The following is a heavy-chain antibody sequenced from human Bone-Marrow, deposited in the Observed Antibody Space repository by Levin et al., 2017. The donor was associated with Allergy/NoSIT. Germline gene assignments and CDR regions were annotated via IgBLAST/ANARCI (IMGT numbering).Heavy chain of an antibody. J-gene: IGHJ4*02. CDR1: NSSFDSFY. D-gene: IGHD4-17*01. CDR2: VFFNGNT. Sequence: SETLSLTCTVSNSSFDSFYWSWIRQPPGKGLEWIGYVFFNGNTNYNPSLKSRVSMSVDTSHTQFSLKLTSVTAADTAVYFCARFDYGYYFDFWGQGKLVTVSS. V-gene: IGHV4-59*12. CDR3: ARFDYGYYFDF.